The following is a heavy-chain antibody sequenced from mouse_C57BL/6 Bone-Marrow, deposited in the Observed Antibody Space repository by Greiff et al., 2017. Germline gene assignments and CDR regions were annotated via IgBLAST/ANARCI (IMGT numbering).Heavy chain of an antibody. CDR3: AIDGYYPYYFDY. D-gene: IGHD2-3*01. CDR1: GYTFTSYG. CDR2: IYPRSGNT. Sequence: QVQLQQSGAELARPGASVKLSCTASGYTFTSYGISWVKQRTGQGLEWIGEIYPRSGNTYYTAKFQGKATLTADKSYSTAYMELRSLTSEASAVYFCAIDGYYPYYFDYWGQGTTLTVSS. V-gene: IGHV1-81*01. J-gene: IGHJ2*01.